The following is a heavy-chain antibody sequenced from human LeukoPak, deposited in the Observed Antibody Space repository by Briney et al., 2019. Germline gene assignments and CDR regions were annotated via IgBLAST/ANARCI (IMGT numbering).Heavy chain of an antibody. J-gene: IGHJ3*02. Sequence: GGSLRLSCAASGFTVSSNYMSWVRQAPGKGLEWVSVIYSGGSTYYADSVKGRFTISRDNSKNTLYLQMNSLRAEDTAVYYCAKVPGYCSGGSCPGAFDIWGQGTMVTVSS. CDR3: AKVPGYCSGGSCPGAFDI. V-gene: IGHV3-53*01. D-gene: IGHD2-15*01. CDR1: GFTVSSNY. CDR2: IYSGGST.